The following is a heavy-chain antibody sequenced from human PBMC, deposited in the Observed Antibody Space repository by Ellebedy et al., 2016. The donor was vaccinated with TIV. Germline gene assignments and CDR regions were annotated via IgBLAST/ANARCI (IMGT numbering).Heavy chain of an antibody. CDR3: ARDRIVGSSSPYYNGMDV. J-gene: IGHJ6*02. V-gene: IGHV1-46*01. CDR2: IAPSGGST. Sequence: AASVKVSCKASGYTFTSYYMHWVRQAPGQGLEWMGVIAPSGGSTDYAQKFQGRVTMTRDTSTSTVYMELSRLRSDDTAVYYCARDRIVGSSSPYYNGMDVWGQGTTVTVSS. CDR1: GYTFTSYY. D-gene: IGHD1-26*01.